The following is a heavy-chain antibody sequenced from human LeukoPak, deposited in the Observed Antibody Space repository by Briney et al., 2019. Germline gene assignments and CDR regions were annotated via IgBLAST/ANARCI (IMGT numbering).Heavy chain of an antibody. J-gene: IGHJ3*02. D-gene: IGHD3-9*01. CDR2: IYENGGTT. CDR3: AKDDILTGSLAFDI. Sequence: GGSLRLSCVGSGFTFRSHAMSWVRQAPEKGLEFVSGIYENGGTTYYADSVKGRFSISRDNSKNTLYLQMDSLRGEDTAVYYCAKDDILTGSLAFDIWGQGTMVTVSS. CDR1: GFTFRSHA. V-gene: IGHV3-23*01.